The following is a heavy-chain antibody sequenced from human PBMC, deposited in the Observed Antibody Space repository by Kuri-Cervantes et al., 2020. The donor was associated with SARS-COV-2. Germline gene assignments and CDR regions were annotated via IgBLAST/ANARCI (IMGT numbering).Heavy chain of an antibody. Sequence: GESLKISCAASGFTFSSYAMHWVRQAPGKGLEWVAFIRYDGSNKYYADSVKGRFTISRDNSKNTLYLQMNSLRAEDTAVYYCAKDSLRRPFYYYYYYMDVWGKGTTVTVSS. J-gene: IGHJ6*03. CDR1: GFTFSSYA. V-gene: IGHV3-30*02. CDR3: AKDSLRRPFYYYYYYMDV. CDR2: IRYDGSNK. D-gene: IGHD4-17*01.